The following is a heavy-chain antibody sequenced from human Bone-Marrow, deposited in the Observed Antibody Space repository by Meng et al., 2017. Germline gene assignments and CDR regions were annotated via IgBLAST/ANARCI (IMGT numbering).Heavy chain of an antibody. D-gene: IGHD6-19*01. Sequence: GESLKISCAASGFTFSSYEMNWVRQAPGKGLEWVSYISSSGSTIYYADSVKGRFTISRDNAKNSLYLQMNSLRAEETAVYYCAGGNNGYSSGWFQYCYYGMDVWGQGTTVTVSS. CDR2: ISSSGSTI. CDR1: GFTFSSYE. CDR3: AGGNNGYSSGWFQYCYYGMDV. J-gene: IGHJ6*02. V-gene: IGHV3-48*03.